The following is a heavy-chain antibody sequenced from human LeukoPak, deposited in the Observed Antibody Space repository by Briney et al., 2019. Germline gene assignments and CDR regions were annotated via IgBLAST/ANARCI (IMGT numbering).Heavy chain of an antibody. V-gene: IGHV4-59*04. CDR1: GFTFTRYW. Sequence: GSLRLSCAASGFTFTRYWMSWVRQPPGKGLEWIGNIYYTGSTYYNASLQSRVTISIDTSKNQFSLRLNSVTAADTAMYYCVKSGGYGLIDYWGQGTLVTVSS. CDR2: IYYTGST. D-gene: IGHD1-26*01. CDR3: VKSGGYGLIDY. J-gene: IGHJ4*02.